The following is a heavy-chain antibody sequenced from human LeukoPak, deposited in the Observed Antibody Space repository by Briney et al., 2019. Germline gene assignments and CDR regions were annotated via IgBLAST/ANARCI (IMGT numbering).Heavy chain of an antibody. D-gene: IGHD3/OR15-3a*01. V-gene: IGHV4-31*03. CDR2: IYASGPT. Sequence: KPSETLSLTCTVSGESVSSGNYYWSWIRQRPGEGLEWIGSIYASGPTYYNPSLKSRVTISIDTAKNHFSQTLNSDTVADTPVYFCARYPISSGMIFWGQGTLVTVSS. CDR1: GESVSSGNYY. CDR3: ARYPISSGMIF. J-gene: IGHJ4*02.